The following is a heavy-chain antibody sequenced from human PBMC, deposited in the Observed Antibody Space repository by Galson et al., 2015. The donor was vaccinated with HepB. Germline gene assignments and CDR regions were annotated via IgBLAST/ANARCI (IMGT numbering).Heavy chain of an antibody. Sequence: CAISGDSVSSNTAAWNWIRQSPSRGLEWLGRTYYRSKWSTNYAVSVTSRITINSDTSKNQFSLHLSSVTPEDTAVYYCARDPEWLHDTFDVWGQGTMVIVSS. D-gene: IGHD5-18*01. V-gene: IGHV6-1*01. CDR3: ARDPEWLHDTFDV. CDR1: GDSVSSNTAA. J-gene: IGHJ3*01. CDR2: TYYRSKWST.